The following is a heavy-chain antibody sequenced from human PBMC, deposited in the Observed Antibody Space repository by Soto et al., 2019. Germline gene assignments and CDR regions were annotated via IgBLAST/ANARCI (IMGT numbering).Heavy chain of an antibody. Sequence: PSETLSLTCTVSGGSISSYYWSWIRQPPGKGLEWIGYIYYSGSTNHNPSLKSRVTISVDTSKNQFSLKLSSVTAADTAVYYCARAMVRGVIISYNWFDPWGQGTLVTVSS. J-gene: IGHJ5*02. CDR3: ARAMVRGVIISYNWFDP. V-gene: IGHV4-59*01. CDR2: IYYSGST. D-gene: IGHD3-10*01. CDR1: GGSISSYY.